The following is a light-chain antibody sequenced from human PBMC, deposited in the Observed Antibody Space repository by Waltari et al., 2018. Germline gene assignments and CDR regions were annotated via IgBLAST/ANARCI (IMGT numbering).Light chain of an antibody. CDR1: SNDIGANDY. J-gene: IGLJ2*01. V-gene: IGLV2-14*03. CDR2: DVS. CDR3: SSYTLTNPVV. Sequence: QSVVTQPASVSGSPGQSISISCPGTSNDIGANDYVSWYQQHPGRAPQLVIYDVSVRPSGVSIRFSGSKSGNTASRTISGLQAEDEALYYCSSYTLTNPVVFGGGTKLTVL.